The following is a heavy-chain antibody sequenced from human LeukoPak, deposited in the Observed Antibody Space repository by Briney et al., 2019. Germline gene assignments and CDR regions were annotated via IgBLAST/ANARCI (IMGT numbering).Heavy chain of an antibody. CDR2: IIPILGIA. Sequence: SVKVSCKASGGTFSSYAISRVRQAPGQGLEWMGRIIPILGIANYAQKFQGRVTITADKSTSTAYMELSSLRSEDTAVYYCAREAVAGTRSYFYWGQGTLVTVSS. D-gene: IGHD6-19*01. J-gene: IGHJ4*02. CDR3: AREAVAGTRSYFY. V-gene: IGHV1-69*04. CDR1: GGTFSSYA.